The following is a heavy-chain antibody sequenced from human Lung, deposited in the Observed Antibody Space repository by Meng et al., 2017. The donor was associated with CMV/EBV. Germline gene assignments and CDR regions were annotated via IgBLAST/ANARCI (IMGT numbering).Heavy chain of an antibody. CDR2: ISTTSTYI. CDR3: ARSWDDMDV. CDR1: GFTFSAYA. J-gene: IGHJ6*02. D-gene: IGHD3-16*01. Sequence: GGSLRLSCAASGFTFSAYAMNWVRQTPGKGLEWVSSISTTSTYIYYSDSVKGRFTISRDNAKNSLYLQMSSLRAEDTALYCCARSWDDMDVWGQRTTVTVSS. V-gene: IGHV3-21*04.